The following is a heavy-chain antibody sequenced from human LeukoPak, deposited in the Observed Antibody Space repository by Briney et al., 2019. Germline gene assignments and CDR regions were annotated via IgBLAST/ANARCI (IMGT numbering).Heavy chain of an antibody. CDR3: ARDPGDYNHDWYFDL. CDR1: GGSINSYY. Sequence: SETLSLTCTVSGGSINSYYWNWIRQPAGKGLEWIGRIYTSGTTHYNPSLQSRVTMSVDTSKNQLSLKLNSVTAADTAVYYCARDPGDYNHDWYFDLWGRGTLVTVSS. D-gene: IGHD4-17*01. V-gene: IGHV4-4*07. J-gene: IGHJ2*01. CDR2: IYTSGTT.